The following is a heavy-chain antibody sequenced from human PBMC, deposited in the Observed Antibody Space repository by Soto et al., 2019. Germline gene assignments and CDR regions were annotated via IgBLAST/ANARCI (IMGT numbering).Heavy chain of an antibody. V-gene: IGHV1-18*01. CDR2: ISAYNGNT. D-gene: IGHD3-10*01. Sequence: ASVKVSCKASGYTLTSHGISWVRQAPGQGLEWMGWISAYNGNTNYAQKLQGRVTMTTDTSTSTAYMELRSLRSDDTAVYYCARGGYYYGSGIPDYWGQGTLVTVSS. CDR3: ARGGYYYGSGIPDY. J-gene: IGHJ4*02. CDR1: GYTLTSHG.